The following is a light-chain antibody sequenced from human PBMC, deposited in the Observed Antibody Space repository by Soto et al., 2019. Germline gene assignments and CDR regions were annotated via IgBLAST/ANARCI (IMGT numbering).Light chain of an antibody. CDR1: QSISSY. V-gene: IGKV1-39*01. CDR2: AAS. CDR3: QFKIT. Sequence: DIQMTQSPSSLSASVGDRVTIACRASQSISSYLNWYQQKPGKAPKLLIYAASSLQSGVPSRFSGSGPGTDFTLTISSLQPEDFATYYCQFKITFGQGTRLEIK. J-gene: IGKJ5*01.